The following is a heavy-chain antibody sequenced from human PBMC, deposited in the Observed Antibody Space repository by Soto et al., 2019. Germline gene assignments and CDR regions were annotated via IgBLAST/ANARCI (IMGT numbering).Heavy chain of an antibody. CDR2: IIPVLGVE. J-gene: IGHJ4*02. V-gene: IGHV1-69*02. CDR3: ASSTAGVYVFHD. CDR1: GDAFSRST. Sequence: QVQLVQSGAEVKNRGSSVKVSCEASGDAFSRSTISWVRQAPGQRLEWMGRIIPVLGVENHAQNFQGRVTLTADKSTSTAYLELSSLKSEDTAIYYCASSTAGVYVFHDWGQGTLVTVSS. D-gene: IGHD2-8*01.